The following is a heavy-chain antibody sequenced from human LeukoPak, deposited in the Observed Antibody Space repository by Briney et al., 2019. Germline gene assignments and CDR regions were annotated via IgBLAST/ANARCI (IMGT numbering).Heavy chain of an antibody. V-gene: IGHV1-8*01. Sequence: ASVKVSCKASGYTFTDFDINWVRQATGQGLEWMGWMNPKTGNTGSAQKLQGRVTITGNTSISTAYMELSSLRSEDTAVYYCVRIDYSNAFDIWGQGTMVTVSS. CDR2: MNPKTGNT. D-gene: IGHD4-11*01. CDR1: GYTFTDFD. CDR3: VRIDYSNAFDI. J-gene: IGHJ3*02.